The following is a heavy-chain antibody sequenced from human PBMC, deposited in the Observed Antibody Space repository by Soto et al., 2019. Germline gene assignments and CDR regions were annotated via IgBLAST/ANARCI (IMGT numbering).Heavy chain of an antibody. D-gene: IGHD6-13*01. Sequence: PSETLSLTCTVSGGSLVSSSYYWGWIRQSPGKGLEWIGNIYYSGNTFYNPSLKSRVTISVDTSKNQFYLHLSSVTAADTAIFYCASIAAPGTTHFDFWGQGTLVTVSS. CDR3: ASIAAPGTTHFDF. CDR1: GGSLVSSSYY. CDR2: IYYSGNT. J-gene: IGHJ4*02. V-gene: IGHV4-39*01.